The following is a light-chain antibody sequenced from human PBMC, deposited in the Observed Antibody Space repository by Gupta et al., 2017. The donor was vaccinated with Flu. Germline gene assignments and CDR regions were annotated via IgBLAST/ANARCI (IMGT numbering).Light chain of an antibody. CDR1: QSVSNF. CDR2: DAS. CDR3: QQRRDLLT. V-gene: IGKV3-11*01. J-gene: IGKJ4*01. Sequence: EIVLTQPPATLSLSPGERASLSCRASQSVSNFLAWYQHKPVQAPRLLIYDASNRATGIPARFSGSGSGTDFTLTISSLEPEDSAVYDCQQRRDLLTFGGGTRVQIK.